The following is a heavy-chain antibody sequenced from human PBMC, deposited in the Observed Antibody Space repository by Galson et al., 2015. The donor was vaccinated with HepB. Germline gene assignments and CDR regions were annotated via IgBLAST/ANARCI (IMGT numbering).Heavy chain of an antibody. CDR1: GFIFSDSY. D-gene: IGHD4-11*01. CDR3: ARVDYSNFGLGLKNYSYMDV. CDR2: ISSTGSTI. J-gene: IGHJ6*03. V-gene: IGHV3-11*04. Sequence: SLRLSCAASGFIFSDSYMSWVPQTPGKGLEWVSYISSTGSTIYDADSVKGRFTIARDDAKNSLYLQMNSLRAQDTAVYYCARVDYSNFGLGLKNYSYMDVWWKGTTVTVSS.